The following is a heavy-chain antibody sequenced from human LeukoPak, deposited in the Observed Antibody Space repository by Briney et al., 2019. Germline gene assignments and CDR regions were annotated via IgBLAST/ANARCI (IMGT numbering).Heavy chain of an antibody. CDR3: ARDYYDSSGYYIDY. Sequence: GGSLRLSCAASGFTFSSYGMHWVRQAPGKGLEWVTFIRYDGSIKYYADSVKGRFTISRDSSKNTLYLQMNSLRAEDTAVYYCARDYYDSSGYYIDYWGQGTLVTVSS. J-gene: IGHJ4*02. CDR2: IRYDGSIK. V-gene: IGHV3-30*02. CDR1: GFTFSSYG. D-gene: IGHD3-22*01.